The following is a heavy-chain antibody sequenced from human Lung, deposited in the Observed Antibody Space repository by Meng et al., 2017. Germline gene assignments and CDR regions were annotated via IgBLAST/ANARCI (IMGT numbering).Heavy chain of an antibody. J-gene: IGHJ5*02. D-gene: IGHD5-18*01. V-gene: IGHV3-23*01. CDR2: IGSTGDST. CDR3: AKEAAMAS. CDR1: GFTFTAFS. Sequence: QLMESGGGLVLPGGSLRLSCAASGFTFTAFSMTWVRQAPGKGLEWVSTIGSTGDSTFYPDSVKGRFIVSRDNSKNTLYLQMNSLRAEDTAIYYCAKEAAMASWGQGTLVTVSS.